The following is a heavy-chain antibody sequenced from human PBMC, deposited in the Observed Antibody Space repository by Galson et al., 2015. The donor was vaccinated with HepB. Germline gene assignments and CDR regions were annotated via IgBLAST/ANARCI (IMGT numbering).Heavy chain of an antibody. J-gene: IGHJ6*02. Sequence: SLRLSCAASGFTFDDYAMHWVRQAPGKGLEWVSGISWNSGSIGYADSVKGRFTISRDNAKNSLYLQMSSLRAEDTALYYCAKIGVLRFLGGMDVWGQGTTVTVSS. CDR3: AKIGVLRFLGGMDV. V-gene: IGHV3-9*01. CDR1: GFTFDDYA. CDR2: ISWNSGSI. D-gene: IGHD3-3*01.